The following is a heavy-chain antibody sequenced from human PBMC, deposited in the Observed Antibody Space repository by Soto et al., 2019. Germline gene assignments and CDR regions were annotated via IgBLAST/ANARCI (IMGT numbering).Heavy chain of an antibody. J-gene: IGHJ4*02. CDR1: GYSISSGYY. V-gene: IGHV4-38-2*01. Sequence: PSETLSLTCAVSGYSISSGYYWGWIRQPPGKGLEWIGSIYHSGSTYYNPSLKSRVTISVDTSKNQFSLKLSSVTAADTAVYYCARVKDFWSGPEFDYWGQGTLVTVSS. CDR2: IYHSGST. D-gene: IGHD3-3*01. CDR3: ARVKDFWSGPEFDY.